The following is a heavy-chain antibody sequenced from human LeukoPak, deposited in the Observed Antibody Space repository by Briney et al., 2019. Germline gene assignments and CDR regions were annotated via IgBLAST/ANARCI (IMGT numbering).Heavy chain of an antibody. Sequence: GRSLRLSCAASGFTFDDYAMHWVRQAPGKGLEWVSGISWNSGSIGYADSAKGRFTISRDNAKNSLYLQMNSLRAEDTALYYCTTVTTRFDAFDIWGQGTMVTVSS. CDR3: TTVTTRFDAFDI. CDR2: ISWNSGSI. D-gene: IGHD4-17*01. V-gene: IGHV3-9*01. CDR1: GFTFDDYA. J-gene: IGHJ3*02.